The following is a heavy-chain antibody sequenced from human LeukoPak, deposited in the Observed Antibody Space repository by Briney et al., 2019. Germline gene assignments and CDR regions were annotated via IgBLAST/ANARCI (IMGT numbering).Heavy chain of an antibody. CDR2: IYHSGST. CDR1: GYSISSGYY. CDR3: ARGTGYSSSWPIDY. V-gene: IGHV4-38-2*01. Sequence: SETLSLTCAVSGYSISSGYYWGWIRQPPGKGLEWIGSIYHSGSTYYNPSLKSRVTISVDTSKSQFSLKLSSVTAADTAVYYCARGTGYSSSWPIDYWGQGTLVTVSS. D-gene: IGHD6-13*01. J-gene: IGHJ4*02.